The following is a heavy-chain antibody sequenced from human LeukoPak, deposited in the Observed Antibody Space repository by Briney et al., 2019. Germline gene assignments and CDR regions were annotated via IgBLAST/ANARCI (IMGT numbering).Heavy chain of an antibody. CDR2: IYYSGSN. CDR1: GGSISSYY. D-gene: IGHD3-10*01. J-gene: IGHJ4*02. V-gene: IGHV4-59*08. Sequence: PSETLSLTCTVSGGSISSYYWSWVRQPPGKGLEWIGYIYYSGSNYYNPSLKSRVTISVDTSKNQFSLKLSSVTAADTAVYYCARVGVTMVRGVIWRRAYYFDYWGQGTLVTVSS. CDR3: ARVGVTMVRGVIWRRAYYFDY.